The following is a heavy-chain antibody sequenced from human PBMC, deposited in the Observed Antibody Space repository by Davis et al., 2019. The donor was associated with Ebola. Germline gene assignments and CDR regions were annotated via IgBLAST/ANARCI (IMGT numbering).Heavy chain of an antibody. D-gene: IGHD1-26*01. V-gene: IGHV3-74*01. CDR3: ARDIYSDNAFDI. CDR1: GFTFSSYW. Sequence: GESLKISCAASGFTFSSYWMHWVRQAPGKGLVWVSRINSDGSSTSYADSVKGRFTISRDNAKNTLYLQMNSLRAEDTAVYYCARDIYSDNAFDIWGQGTMVTVSS. J-gene: IGHJ3*02. CDR2: INSDGSST.